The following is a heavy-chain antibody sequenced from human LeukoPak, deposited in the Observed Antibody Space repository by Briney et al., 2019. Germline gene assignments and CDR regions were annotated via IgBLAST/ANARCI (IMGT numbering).Heavy chain of an antibody. Sequence: ASVKVSCKASGGTFSSYAISWVRQAPGQGLEWMGGIIPIFGTANYAQKFQGRVTITTDESTSTAYMELSSLRSEDTAAYYCATLDCSSTSCRYWYFDLWGRGTLVTVSP. CDR1: GGTFSSYA. CDR3: ATLDCSSTSCRYWYFDL. V-gene: IGHV1-69*05. CDR2: IIPIFGTA. J-gene: IGHJ2*01. D-gene: IGHD2-2*01.